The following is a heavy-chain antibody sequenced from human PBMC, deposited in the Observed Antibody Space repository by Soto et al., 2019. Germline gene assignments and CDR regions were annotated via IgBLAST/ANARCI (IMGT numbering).Heavy chain of an antibody. J-gene: IGHJ2*01. Sequence: PGGSLRLSCAASGFTFSSYAMSWVRQAPGKGLEWVSAISGSGGSTYYADSVKGRFTISRDNSKNTLYLQMNSLRAEDTAVYYCAKGTASTVTTLQAALYWYFDLWGRGTLVTVSS. CDR2: ISGSGGST. CDR1: GFTFSSYA. CDR3: AKGTASTVTTLQAALYWYFDL. D-gene: IGHD4-17*01. V-gene: IGHV3-23*01.